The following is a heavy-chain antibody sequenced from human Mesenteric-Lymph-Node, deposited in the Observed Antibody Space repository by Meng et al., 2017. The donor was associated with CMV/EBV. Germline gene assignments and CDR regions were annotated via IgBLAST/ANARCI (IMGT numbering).Heavy chain of an antibody. Sequence: YGFNWVRQAPGQGLESVGGVMPILVSTNYAQNFQGRATITADEATSTVYLELSSLTSEDTAVFYCARQNRKYFETGSYYGGYYFDYWGQGTLVTVSS. CDR2: VMPILVST. J-gene: IGHJ4*02. V-gene: IGHV1-69*01. CDR3: ARQNRKYFETGSYYGGYYFDY. CDR1: YG. D-gene: IGHD3-10*01.